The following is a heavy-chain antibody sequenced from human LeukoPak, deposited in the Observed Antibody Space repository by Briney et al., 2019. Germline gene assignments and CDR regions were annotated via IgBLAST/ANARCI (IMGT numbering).Heavy chain of an antibody. CDR3: ARLIRFSPNWFDP. CDR2: ISSSSSYI. Sequence: GGSLRLSCAASGFTFSSYSMNWVRQAPGKGLEWVSSISSSSSYIYYADSVKGRFTISRDNAKNSLYLQMNSLRAEDTAVYYRARLIRFSPNWFDPWGQGTLVTVSS. V-gene: IGHV3-21*01. CDR1: GFTFSSYS. D-gene: IGHD3-3*01. J-gene: IGHJ5*02.